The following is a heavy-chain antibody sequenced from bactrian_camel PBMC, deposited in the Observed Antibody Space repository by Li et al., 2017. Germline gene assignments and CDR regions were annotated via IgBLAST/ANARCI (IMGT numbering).Heavy chain of an antibody. J-gene: IGHJ7*01. D-gene: IGHD2*01. Sequence: VQLVESGGGLVQPGGSLRLSCTASGFTFRIADMSWIRQAPGKERVVVSTIRSDGITSYADSVKGRFTISQDNAKDTVYLQMNSLTPEDTAAYYCARDSSRGGGYYFGDYWGKGTQVTVS. CDR1: GFTFRIAD. V-gene: IGHV3S10*01. CDR2: IRSDGIT.